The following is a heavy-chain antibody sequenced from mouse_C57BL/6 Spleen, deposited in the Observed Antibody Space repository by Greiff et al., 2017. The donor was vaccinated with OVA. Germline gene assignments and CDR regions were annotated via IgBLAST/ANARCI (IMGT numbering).Heavy chain of an antibody. CDR3: TSGKRGFAY. CDR1: GFNIKDYY. J-gene: IGHJ3*01. CDR2: LDPEDGDT. D-gene: IGHD4-1*01. Sequence: EVKLMESGAELVRPGASVKLSCTASGFNIKDYYMHWVKQRPEQGLEWIGRLDPEDGDTEYAPKFQGKATMTADTSSNTAYLQLSSLTSEDTAVYYCTSGKRGFAYWGQGTLVTVSA. V-gene: IGHV14-1*01.